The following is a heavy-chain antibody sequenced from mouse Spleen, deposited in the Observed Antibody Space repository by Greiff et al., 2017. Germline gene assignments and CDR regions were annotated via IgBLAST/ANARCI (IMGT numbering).Heavy chain of an antibody. D-gene: IGHD3-2*02. J-gene: IGHJ4*01. Sequence: EVQRVESGGGLVKLGGSLKLSCAASGFTFSSYAMSWVRQTPEKRLEWVATISSGGGNTYYPDSVKGRFTISRDNAKNTLYLQMSSLKSEDTAMYYCARRLGYGAMDYWGQGTSVTVSS. CDR2: ISSGGGNT. V-gene: IGHV5-9-3*01. CDR1: GFTFSSYA. CDR3: ARRLGYGAMDY.